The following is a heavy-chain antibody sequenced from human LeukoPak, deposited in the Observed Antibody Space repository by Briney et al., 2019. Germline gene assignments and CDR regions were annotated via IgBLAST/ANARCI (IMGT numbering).Heavy chain of an antibody. D-gene: IGHD2-15*01. J-gene: IGHJ4*02. CDR2: IYPGDSDT. CDR1: GYSFTSYC. CDR3: ARRGYCGGGTCYGASLEY. Sequence: PGESLKISCKGSGYSFTSYCIGWVRQMPGKGLEWMGTIYPGDSDTTYSPAFQGQVTISADKSITTAYLQWNSLKASDSGMYFCARRGYCGGGTCYGASLEYWGQGTLVTVSS. V-gene: IGHV5-51*01.